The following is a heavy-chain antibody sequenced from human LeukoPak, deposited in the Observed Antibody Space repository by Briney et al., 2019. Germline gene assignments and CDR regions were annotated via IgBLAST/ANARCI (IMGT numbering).Heavy chain of an antibody. CDR1: GYTFTGYY. CDR3: ARDRAAVAGHDAFDI. J-gene: IGHJ3*02. V-gene: IGHV1-69*13. CDR2: IIPIFGTA. D-gene: IGHD6-19*01. Sequence: GASVKVSCKASGYTFTGYYMHWVRQAPGQGLEWMGGIIPIFGTANYAQKFQGRVTITADESTSTAYMELSSLRSEDTAVYYCARDRAAVAGHDAFDIWGQGTMVTVSS.